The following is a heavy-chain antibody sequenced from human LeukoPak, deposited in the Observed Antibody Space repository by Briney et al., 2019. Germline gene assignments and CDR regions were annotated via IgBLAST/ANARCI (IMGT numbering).Heavy chain of an antibody. V-gene: IGHV3-7*05. CDR3: ARGFDGYYGFDI. Sequence: PGGSLRLSCAGSGFTFTTYWMSWVRQAPGKGLEWVANINQDGIEKYYVASVKGRFTISRDNAKNSMYVQMNGLRAEDTAVYYCARGFDGYYGFDIWGQGTMVTVSS. CDR1: GFTFTTYW. J-gene: IGHJ3*02. D-gene: IGHD5-24*01. CDR2: INQDGIEK.